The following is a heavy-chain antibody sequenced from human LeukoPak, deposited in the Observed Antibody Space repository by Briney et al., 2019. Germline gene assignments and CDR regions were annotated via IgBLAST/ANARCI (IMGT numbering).Heavy chain of an antibody. CDR3: ARGVPAAPIDY. D-gene: IGHD2-2*01. CDR2: IYTSGST. J-gene: IGHJ4*02. Sequence: PSETLSLTCTVSGGSISSYYRSWIRQPPGKGLEWIGYIYTSGSTNYNPSLKSRVTISVDTSKNQFSLKLSSVTAADTAVYYCARGVPAAPIDYWGQGTLVTVSS. V-gene: IGHV4-4*09. CDR1: GGSISSYY.